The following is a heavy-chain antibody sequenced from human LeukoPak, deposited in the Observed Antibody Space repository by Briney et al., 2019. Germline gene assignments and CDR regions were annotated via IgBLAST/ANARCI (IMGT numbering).Heavy chain of an antibody. CDR1: GFTFSSYW. CDR2: INSDGSST. D-gene: IGHD3-3*01. V-gene: IGHV3-74*01. Sequence: PGGSLRLSCAASGFTFSSYWMHWVRQAPGKGLVWVSRINSDGSSTSYADSVKGRFTISRDNAKNTLYPQMNSLRAEDTAVYYCASGIFTIFGVVTLDYYGMDVWGQGTTVTVSS. CDR3: ASGIFTIFGVVTLDYYGMDV. J-gene: IGHJ6*02.